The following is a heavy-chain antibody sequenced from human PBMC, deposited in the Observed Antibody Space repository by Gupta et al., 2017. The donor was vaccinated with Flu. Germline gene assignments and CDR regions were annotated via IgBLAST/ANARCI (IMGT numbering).Heavy chain of an antibody. Sequence: QVTLRESGPALVKSTQTLTLTCTFSGFSLSTAGMCLSWIRQAPGKALEWLALIDWDGDKYYCPSLRTRLTISKDPSKNQVVLKMTNMDAVDTATYYCARASYSGSRPNDYWGQGTLVMVSS. J-gene: IGHJ4*02. V-gene: IGHV2-70*01. CDR3: ARASYSGSRPNDY. CDR2: IDWDGDK. CDR1: GFSLSTAGMC. D-gene: IGHD1-26*01.